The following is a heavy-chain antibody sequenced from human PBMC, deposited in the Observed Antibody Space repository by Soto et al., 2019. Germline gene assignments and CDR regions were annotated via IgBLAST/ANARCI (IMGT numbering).Heavy chain of an antibody. CDR3: ARAPLLRYSSSWLMTPTYYFDY. V-gene: IGHV4-59*01. J-gene: IGHJ4*02. Sequence: QVQLQESGPGLVKPSETLSLTCTVSGGSISSYYWSWIRQPPGKGLEWIGYIYYSGSTNYNPSLKSRVTISVDPYKNQFSLKLSSVTAADTAVYYCARAPLLRYSSSWLMTPTYYFDYWGQGTLVTVSS. CDR1: GGSISSYY. CDR2: IYYSGST. D-gene: IGHD6-13*01.